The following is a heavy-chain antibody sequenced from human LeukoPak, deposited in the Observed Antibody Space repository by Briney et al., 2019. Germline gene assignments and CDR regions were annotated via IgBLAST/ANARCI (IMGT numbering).Heavy chain of an antibody. CDR1: GYTFTGYY. CDR2: INPNSGGT. CDR3: ARTIAAAGRDWFAP. V-gene: IGHV1-2*02. J-gene: IGHJ5*02. D-gene: IGHD6-13*01. Sequence: ASVKVSCKASGYTFTGYYMHWVRQAPGQGLEWMGWINPNSGGTNYAQKFQGRVTMTRDTSISTAYMELSRLRSDDTAVYYCARTIAAAGRDWFAPGGQGPLVTVSS.